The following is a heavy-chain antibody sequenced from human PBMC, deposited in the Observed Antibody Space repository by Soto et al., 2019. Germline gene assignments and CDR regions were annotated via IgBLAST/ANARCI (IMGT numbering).Heavy chain of an antibody. V-gene: IGHV4-59*01. Sequence: SGTLCLTCAVSGSTISSNDWSWVRQPPGKGLEWIAYICYSGSTYYNPSLKSRVTISVDTSKNQFALELSSVTAAERAVYYCARRTGRKWLQSTKPSYYYDCWGQGTLVTVSS. CDR3: ARRTGRKWLQSTKPSYYYDC. J-gene: IGHJ4*02. D-gene: IGHD3-10*01. CDR1: GSTISSND. CDR2: ICYSGST.